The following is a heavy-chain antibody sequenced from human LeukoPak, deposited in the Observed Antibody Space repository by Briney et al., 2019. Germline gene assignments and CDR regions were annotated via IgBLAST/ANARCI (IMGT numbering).Heavy chain of an antibody. CDR2: ISAYNGNT. D-gene: IGHD6-19*01. V-gene: IGHV1-18*01. J-gene: IGHJ4*02. Sequence: ASVKVSCKASGYTFTSYGISWVRQAPGQGLEWMGWISAYNGNTNYAQKLRGRVTMTTDTSTSTAYMELRSLRSDDTAVYYCARVKSIAVAGAFDYWGQGTLVTVSS. CDR1: GYTFTSYG. CDR3: ARVKSIAVAGAFDY.